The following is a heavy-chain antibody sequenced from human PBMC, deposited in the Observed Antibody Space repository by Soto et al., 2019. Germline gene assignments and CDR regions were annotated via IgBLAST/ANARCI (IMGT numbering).Heavy chain of an antibody. Sequence: GGSLRLSCAASGFTFSSYGMHWVRQAPGKGLEWVAVISYDGSNKYYADSVKGRFTISRDNSKNTLYLQMNSLRAEDTAVYYCAKVTDYKRAFDIWGQGTMVTVSS. CDR3: AKVTDYKRAFDI. CDR1: GFTFSSYG. D-gene: IGHD4-4*01. V-gene: IGHV3-30*18. J-gene: IGHJ3*02. CDR2: ISYDGSNK.